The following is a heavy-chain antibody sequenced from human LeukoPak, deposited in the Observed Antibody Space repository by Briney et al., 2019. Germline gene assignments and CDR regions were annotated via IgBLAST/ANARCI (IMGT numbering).Heavy chain of an antibody. J-gene: IGHJ4*02. CDR1: GGSISSYY. D-gene: IGHD4-17*01. CDR3: SDYGDYGGY. CDR2: INHSGST. V-gene: IGHV4-34*01. Sequence: SETLSLTCTVSGGSISSYYWSWIRQPPGKGLEWIGEINHSGSTNYNPSLKSRVTISVDTSKNQFSLKLSSVTAADTAVYYCSDYGDYGGYWGQGTLVTVSS.